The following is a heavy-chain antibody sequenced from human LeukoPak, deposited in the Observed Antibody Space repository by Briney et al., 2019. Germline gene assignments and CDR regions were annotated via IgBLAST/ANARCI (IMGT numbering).Heavy chain of an antibody. CDR1: GFTFSNAW. D-gene: IGHD2-2*01. Sequence: PGGSLRLSCAASGFTFSNAWMSWVRQAPGKGLEWVGRIKSKTGGGTTDYAAPVKGRFTISRDDSKNTLYLQMNSLKTEDTAVYYCTTVVWYQLHPNWFDPWGQGTLVTVSS. J-gene: IGHJ5*02. CDR2: IKSKTGGGTT. CDR3: TTVVWYQLHPNWFDP. V-gene: IGHV3-15*01.